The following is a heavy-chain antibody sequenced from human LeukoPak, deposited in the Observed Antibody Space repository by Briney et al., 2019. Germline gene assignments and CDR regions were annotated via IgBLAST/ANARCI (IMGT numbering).Heavy chain of an antibody. Sequence: GGSLRLSCAASGFTFSSYAMSWVRQAPGKGLEWVSAISGSGGSTYYADSVKGRFTISRDNSKNTLYLQMNSLRAEDTAVYYCVRRGSGSSSPFAYWGQGALVIVSS. V-gene: IGHV3-23*01. CDR3: VRRGSGSSSPFAY. J-gene: IGHJ4*02. CDR1: GFTFSSYA. D-gene: IGHD6-6*01. CDR2: ISGSGGST.